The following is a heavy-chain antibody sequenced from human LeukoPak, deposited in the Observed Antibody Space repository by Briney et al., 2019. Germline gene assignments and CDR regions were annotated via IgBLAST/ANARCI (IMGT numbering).Heavy chain of an antibody. CDR1: GGSISSGGYS. Sequence: SETLSLTCAVSGGSISSGGYSWSWIRQPPGKGREWIGYIYHSGSTYYHPYLKSRVTISVDRSKNQFSLKLSSVTAADTAVYYCARVGTAMAFAYWGQGTLVTVSS. J-gene: IGHJ4*02. CDR3: ARVGTAMAFAY. CDR2: IYHSGST. D-gene: IGHD5-18*01. V-gene: IGHV4-30-2*01.